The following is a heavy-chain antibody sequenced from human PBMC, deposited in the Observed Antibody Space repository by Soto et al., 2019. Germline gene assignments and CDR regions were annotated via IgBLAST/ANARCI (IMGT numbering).Heavy chain of an antibody. Sequence: GESLRLSCAASGFTFSSYSMNWVRQAPGKGLEWVSSISSSSSYIYYADSVKGRFTISRDNAKNSLYLQMNSLRAEDTAVYYCAREANYGTSYGMDVWGQGTTVTVSS. J-gene: IGHJ6*02. V-gene: IGHV3-21*01. CDR1: GFTFSSYS. D-gene: IGHD1-7*01. CDR2: ISSSSSYI. CDR3: AREANYGTSYGMDV.